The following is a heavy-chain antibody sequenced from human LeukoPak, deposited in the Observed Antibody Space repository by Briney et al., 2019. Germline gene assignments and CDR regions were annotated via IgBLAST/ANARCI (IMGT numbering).Heavy chain of an antibody. D-gene: IGHD6-13*01. V-gene: IGHV3-11*01. CDR3: AKAYSSSWYYGMDV. CDR1: GFTFSDYY. Sequence: PGGSLRLSCAASGFTFSDYYMGWIRQAPGKGLEWVSYISSSGSTIYYADSVKGRFTISRDNAKNSLYLQMNSLRAEDTAVYYCAKAYSSSWYYGMDVWGQGTTVTVSS. CDR2: ISSSGSTI. J-gene: IGHJ6*02.